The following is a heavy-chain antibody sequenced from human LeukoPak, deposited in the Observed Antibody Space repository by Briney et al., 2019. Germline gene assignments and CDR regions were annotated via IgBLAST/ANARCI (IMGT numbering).Heavy chain of an antibody. Sequence: PGGSLRLSCAASGFSFSSQNMNWVRQAPGKGLEWVSSISSSSSYIYYADSVKGRFTISRDNAKNSLYLQMNSLRAEDTAVYYCARDLSSGWSPNDYWGQGTLVTVSS. J-gene: IGHJ4*02. V-gene: IGHV3-21*01. CDR3: ARDLSSGWSPNDY. D-gene: IGHD6-19*01. CDR2: ISSSSSYI. CDR1: GFSFSSQN.